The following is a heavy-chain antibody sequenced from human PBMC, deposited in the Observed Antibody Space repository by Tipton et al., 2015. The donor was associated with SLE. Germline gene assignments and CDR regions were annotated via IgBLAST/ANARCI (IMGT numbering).Heavy chain of an antibody. V-gene: IGHV4-61*02. Sequence: TLSLTCTVSGGSISSGSYYWSWIRQPAGKGLEWIGRIYTSGSTNYNPSLKSRVTISVDTSKNQFSLKLSSVTAADTALYYCARHTYDIWSGFDIWGRGTLVTVSS. D-gene: IGHD3-3*01. CDR3: ARHTYDIWSGFDI. CDR1: GGSISSGSYY. J-gene: IGHJ4*02. CDR2: IYTSGST.